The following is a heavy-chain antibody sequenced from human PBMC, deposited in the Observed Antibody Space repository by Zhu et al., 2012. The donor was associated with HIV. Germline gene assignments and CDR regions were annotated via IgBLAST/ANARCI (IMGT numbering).Heavy chain of an antibody. J-gene: IGHJ4*02. Sequence: QVQLQESGPGLVKPSETLSLTCTVSGGSISNYYWSWIRQPPGKGLEWIGYIYTSGSVTYNPSLKSRVTISVDTSKNQFSLKLSSVTAADTAVYYCARGGGLVILLWVRGVMTTWGQGTLVTVSX. CDR3: ARGGGLVILLWVRGVMTT. CDR1: GGSISNYY. D-gene: IGHD3-10*01. V-gene: IGHV4-4*09. CDR2: IYTSGSV.